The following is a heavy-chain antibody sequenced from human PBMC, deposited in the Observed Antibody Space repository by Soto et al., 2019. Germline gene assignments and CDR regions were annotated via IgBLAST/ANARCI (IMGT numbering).Heavy chain of an antibody. V-gene: IGHV5-51*01. Sequence: GESLKISCKGSGYSFTSYWIGWVRQMPGKGLKWMGIIYPGDSDTRYSPSFQGQVTISADKSISTAYLQWSSLKASDTAMYYCARHLVVVVAASKFYYGMDVWGQGTTVTVSS. CDR3: ARHLVVVVAASKFYYGMDV. J-gene: IGHJ6*02. CDR1: GYSFTSYW. CDR2: IYPGDSDT. D-gene: IGHD2-15*01.